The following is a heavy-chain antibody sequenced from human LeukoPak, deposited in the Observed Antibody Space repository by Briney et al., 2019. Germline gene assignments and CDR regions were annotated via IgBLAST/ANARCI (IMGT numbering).Heavy chain of an antibody. Sequence: GGSLRLSCVGTGFTSNTINFAWVRQAPGKGLEWISYMTSSGSSTYYSDFVKGRFTISRDSAENSVSLHMNSLRAEDTAVYYCARAPTVLVGYCSSSSCQADYWGQGTLVTVSS. D-gene: IGHD2-2*01. CDR3: ARAPTVLVGYCSSSSCQADY. CDR1: GFTSNTIN. J-gene: IGHJ4*02. CDR2: MTSSGSST. V-gene: IGHV3-48*01.